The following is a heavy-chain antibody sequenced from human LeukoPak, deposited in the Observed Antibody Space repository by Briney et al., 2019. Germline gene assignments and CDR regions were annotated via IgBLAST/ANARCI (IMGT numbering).Heavy chain of an antibody. CDR2: ISVTGSTT. J-gene: IGHJ4*02. CDR1: GSTFNNYA. V-gene: IGHV3-23*01. CDR3: AKASTSGLDYFDS. Sequence: GGSLRLSCVASGSTFNNYAVNWVRQAPGKGLQWVSGISVTGSTTYYADSVKGRFTISRDNSKNSLYLQMNRLRAEDTAVYFCAKASTSGLDYFDSWGPGTLVTVSS.